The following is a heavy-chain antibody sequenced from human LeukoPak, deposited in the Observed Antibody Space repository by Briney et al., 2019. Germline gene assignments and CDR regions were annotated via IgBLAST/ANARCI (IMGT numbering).Heavy chain of an antibody. CDR2: IYYSGST. V-gene: IGHV4-59*08. CDR3: ARRSAVVAPRYFDL. CDR1: GGSISSYY. Sequence: SETLSLTCTVSGGSISSYYWSWIRQPPGKGVEWIGYIYYSGSTNYNPSLKSRVTISVDTSKNQFSLKLSSVTAADTAVYYCARRSAVVAPRYFDLWGRGTLVTVSS. D-gene: IGHD2-15*01. J-gene: IGHJ2*01.